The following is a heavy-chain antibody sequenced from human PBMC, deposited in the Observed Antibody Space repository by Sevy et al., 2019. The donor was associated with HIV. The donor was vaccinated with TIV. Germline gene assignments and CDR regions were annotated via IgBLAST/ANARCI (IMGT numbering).Heavy chain of an antibody. Sequence: GGSLRLSCAASGFTFSSYAMSWVRQAPGKGQEWVSAISGSGGSTYYADSVKGRFTISRDNSKNTLYLQMNSLRAEDTAVYYCAGYPRITMVRGVVNWFDPWGQGTLVTVSS. V-gene: IGHV3-23*01. CDR2: ISGSGGST. D-gene: IGHD3-10*01. CDR3: AGYPRITMVRGVVNWFDP. CDR1: GFTFSSYA. J-gene: IGHJ5*02.